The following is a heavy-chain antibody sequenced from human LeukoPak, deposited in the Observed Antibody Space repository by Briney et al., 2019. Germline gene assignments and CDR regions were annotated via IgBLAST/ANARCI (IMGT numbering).Heavy chain of an antibody. Sequence: PSETLSLTCAVYGGSFSGYYWSWIRQPPGKGLEWIGEINHSGSTNYNPSLKSRVTISVDTSKNQFSLKLSSVTAADTAVYYCARSHHDYYDSSGYYLNDAFDIWGQGTMVTVSS. CDR1: GGSFSGYY. V-gene: IGHV4-34*01. CDR3: ARSHHDYYDSSGYYLNDAFDI. D-gene: IGHD3-22*01. J-gene: IGHJ3*02. CDR2: INHSGST.